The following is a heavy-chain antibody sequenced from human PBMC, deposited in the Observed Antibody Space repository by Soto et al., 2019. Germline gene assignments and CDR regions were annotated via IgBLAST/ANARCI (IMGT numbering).Heavy chain of an antibody. CDR3: ARDHGGLLRYFDWLLYSSGWSPPFDY. Sequence: ASVKVSCKASGYTFTSYGISWVRQAPGQGLEWMGWISAYNGNTNYEQKLQGRVTMTTDTSTSTAYMELRSLRSDDTAVYYCARDHGGLLRYFDWLLYSSGWSPPFDYWGQGTLVTVSS. V-gene: IGHV1-18*01. CDR1: GYTFTSYG. D-gene: IGHD3-9*01. CDR2: ISAYNGNT. J-gene: IGHJ4*02.